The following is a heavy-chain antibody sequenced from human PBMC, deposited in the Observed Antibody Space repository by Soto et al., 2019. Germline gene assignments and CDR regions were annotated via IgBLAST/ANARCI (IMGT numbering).Heavy chain of an antibody. D-gene: IGHD2-2*01. Sequence: QVQLVQSGPEVKKPGASVKVSCKASDYTFSSYAMSWVRQAPGEGLEWMGWISAYNGNTNYAQKFQGRVTMTTDTSTNCAYMELRNLKSDDTAMYYCVRDVASGYCFSSPCFPFDVWGQGTMVVVSS. J-gene: IGHJ3*01. CDR1: DYTFSSYA. CDR3: VRDVASGYCFSSPCFPFDV. V-gene: IGHV1-18*01. CDR2: ISAYNGNT.